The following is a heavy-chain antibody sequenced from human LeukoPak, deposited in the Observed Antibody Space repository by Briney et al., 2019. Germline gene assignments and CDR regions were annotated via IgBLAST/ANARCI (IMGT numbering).Heavy chain of an antibody. Sequence: PSETLSLTCTVSGGSISSGGYYWSWIRQHPGTGLEWIGYIYYSGSTYYNPSLKSRVTISVDTSKNQFSLKLSSVTAADTAVYYCARDLIPAAAPYYYGMDVWGQGTTVTVSS. CDR2: IYYSGST. D-gene: IGHD2-2*01. CDR3: ARDLIPAAAPYYYGMDV. CDR1: GGSISSGGYY. V-gene: IGHV4-31*03. J-gene: IGHJ6*02.